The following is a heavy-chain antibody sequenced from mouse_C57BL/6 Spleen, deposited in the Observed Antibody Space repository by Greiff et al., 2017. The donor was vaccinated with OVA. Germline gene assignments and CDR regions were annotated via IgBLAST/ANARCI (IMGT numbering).Heavy chain of an antibody. CDR2: IYPRSGNT. CDR3: ARSADYYGSSSFDY. J-gene: IGHJ2*01. V-gene: IGHV1-81*01. CDR1: GYTFTSYG. D-gene: IGHD1-1*01. Sequence: QVQLQQSGAELARPGASVKLSWKASGYTFTSYGISWVKQRTGQGLEWIGEIYPRSGNTYYNEKFKGKATLTADKSSSTAYMELRSLTSEDSAVYFCARSADYYGSSSFDYWGQGTTLTVSS.